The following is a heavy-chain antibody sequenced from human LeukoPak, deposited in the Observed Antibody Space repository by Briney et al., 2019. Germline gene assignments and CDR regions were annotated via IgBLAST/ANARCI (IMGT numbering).Heavy chain of an antibody. CDR3: ARVARKEYSSYVDDY. CDR1: GFTFSSYS. J-gene: IGHJ4*02. Sequence: GGSLRLSCAASGFTFSSYSMNWVRQAPGKGLEWVSYISSSSSTIYYADSVKGRFTISRDNAKNSLYLQMNSLRAEDTAVYYCARVARKEYSSYVDDYWGQGTLVTVSS. D-gene: IGHD6-6*01. V-gene: IGHV3-48*01. CDR2: ISSSSSTI.